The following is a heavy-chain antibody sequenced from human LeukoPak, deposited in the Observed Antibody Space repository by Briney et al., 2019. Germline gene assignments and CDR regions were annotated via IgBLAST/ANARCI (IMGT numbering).Heavy chain of an antibody. CDR2: INPNSGGT. D-gene: IGHD1-7*01. CDR3: AREALTATTGFDY. V-gene: IGHV1-2*02. J-gene: IGHJ4*02. Sequence: ASVKVSCKASGYTFTGYYMHWVRQAPGQGLEWMGWINPNSGGTNYAQKFQGRVTMTRDTSISTAYMELSRLRSDDPAVYYCAREALTATTGFDYWGQGTLVTVSS. CDR1: GYTFTGYY.